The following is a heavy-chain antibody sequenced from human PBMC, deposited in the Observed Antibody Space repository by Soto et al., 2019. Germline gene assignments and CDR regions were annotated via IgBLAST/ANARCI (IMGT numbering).Heavy chain of an antibody. Sequence: GASVKVSCKASGGTFSSYTISWVRQAPGQGLEWMGRIIPILGIANYAQKFQGRVTITADKSTSTASMELSSLRSDHTPVYYCARDPAYYYYMDVWGKGTTVTVSS. CDR3: ARDPAYYYYMDV. V-gene: IGHV1-69*04. J-gene: IGHJ6*03. CDR2: IIPILGIA. CDR1: GGTFSSYT.